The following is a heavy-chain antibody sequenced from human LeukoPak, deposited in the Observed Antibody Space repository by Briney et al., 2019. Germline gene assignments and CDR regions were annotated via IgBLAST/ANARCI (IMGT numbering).Heavy chain of an antibody. V-gene: IGHV4-59*12. CDR2: IYYSGST. CDR3: ARERGAKTYYDFWSDAFDI. Sequence: SETLSLTCTVSGGSISSYYWSWIRQPPGKGLERIGYIYYSGSTNYNPSLKSRVTISVDTSKNQFSLKLSSVTAADTAVYYCARERGAKTYYDFWSDAFDIWGQGTMVTVSS. J-gene: IGHJ3*02. D-gene: IGHD3-3*01. CDR1: GGSISSYY.